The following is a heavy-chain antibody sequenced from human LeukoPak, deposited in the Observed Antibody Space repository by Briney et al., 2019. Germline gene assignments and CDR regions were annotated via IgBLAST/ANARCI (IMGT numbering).Heavy chain of an antibody. Sequence: ASVTVSCKASGYTFTSEYIHWVRQAPGQGLEWMGIINPSDGRTTYSPNFQDRVALTRDMSTSTVYMELSGLRSEDTALYYCARGSRFLDFWGQGTLVTVSS. D-gene: IGHD2-2*01. V-gene: IGHV1-46*01. J-gene: IGHJ4*02. CDR3: ARGSRFLDF. CDR2: INPSDGRT. CDR1: GYTFTSEY.